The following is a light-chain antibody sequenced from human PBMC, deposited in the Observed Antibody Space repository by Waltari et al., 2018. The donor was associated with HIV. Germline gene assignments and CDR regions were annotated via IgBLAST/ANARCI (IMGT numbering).Light chain of an antibody. V-gene: IGLV1-47*01. J-gene: IGLJ3*02. CDR3: AAWDDSLSGVL. Sequence: QSVLTQPPSASGAPGQRVTMSCSGSSSNIGGNYVYWYQHLPGSAPKLLISRNNNRPSGVPDRFSGSKSGTSASRAISGLRSEDEADYYCAAWDDSLSGVLFGGGTKLTVL. CDR2: RNN. CDR1: SSNIGGNY.